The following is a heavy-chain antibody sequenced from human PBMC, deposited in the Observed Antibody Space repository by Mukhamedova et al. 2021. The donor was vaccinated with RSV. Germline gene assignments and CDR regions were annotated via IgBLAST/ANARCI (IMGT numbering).Heavy chain of an antibody. J-gene: IGHJ4*02. V-gene: IGHV3-23*01. CDR2: GGDT. CDR3: AKDPGYCGTTCADLY. D-gene: IGHD2-2*01. Sequence: GGDTYYADTVKGRFSISRDNSKNTLYLQMNSLSAEDTAIYYCAKDPGYCGTTCADLYWGQGTLVTVSS.